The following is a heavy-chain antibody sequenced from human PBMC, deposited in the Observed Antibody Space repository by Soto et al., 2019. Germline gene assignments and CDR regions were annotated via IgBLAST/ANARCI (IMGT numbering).Heavy chain of an antibody. Sequence: QVQLVQSGAEVKKPGSSVKVSCKASGGTFSSYAISWVRQAPGQGLEWMGGIIPIFGTANYAQKFQGRVTITADESTSTAYMELSSLISEDTAVYYCAPMAVAGTDYYYGMDAWGQWTTVTVSS. J-gene: IGHJ6*02. CDR3: APMAVAGTDYYYGMDA. CDR1: GGTFSSYA. V-gene: IGHV1-69*12. D-gene: IGHD6-19*01. CDR2: IIPIFGTA.